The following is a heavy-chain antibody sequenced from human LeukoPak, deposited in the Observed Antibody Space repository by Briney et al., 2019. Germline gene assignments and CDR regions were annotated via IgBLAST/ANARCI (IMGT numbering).Heavy chain of an antibody. Sequence: PSETLSLTCTVSGGPISSSSYYWGWIRQPPGKGLEWIGSIYYSGSTYYNPSLKSRVTISVDTSKNQFSLKLSSVTAADTAVYYCSVYDFWSGYYRSFDYWGQGTLVTVSS. CDR3: SVYDFWSGYYRSFDY. V-gene: IGHV4-39*01. D-gene: IGHD3-3*01. J-gene: IGHJ4*02. CDR1: GGPISSSSYY. CDR2: IYYSGST.